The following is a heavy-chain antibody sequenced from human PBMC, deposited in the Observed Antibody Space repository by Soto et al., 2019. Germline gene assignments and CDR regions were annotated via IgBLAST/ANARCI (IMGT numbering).Heavy chain of an antibody. Sequence: GGSLRLSCAASGFSFSTYAMSWVRQAPGKGLEWVSAITGDGGTTHYADAVKGRFTISRDNSKNTLYLQMNNLGAEDTAVYYCAKNRDTGVAGTSCWFDPWGQGTLVTVSS. V-gene: IGHV3-23*01. J-gene: IGHJ5*02. D-gene: IGHD6-19*01. CDR3: AKNRDTGVAGTSCWFDP. CDR2: ITGDGGTT. CDR1: GFSFSTYA.